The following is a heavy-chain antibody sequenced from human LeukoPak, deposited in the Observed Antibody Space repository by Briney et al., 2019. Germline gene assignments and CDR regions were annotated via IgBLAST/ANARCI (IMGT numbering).Heavy chain of an antibody. D-gene: IGHD3-10*01. Sequence: GASVKVSCKASGYTFTSYGITWLRQAPGQGPEWMGWISTYNGNTNYAQNSQGRVTMTTDTSTSTAYMELRSLRSDDTAVYYCARGLWFGELLTNPVDYWGQGTLVTVST. CDR3: ARGLWFGELLTNPVDY. V-gene: IGHV1-18*01. J-gene: IGHJ4*02. CDR1: GYTFTSYG. CDR2: ISTYNGNT.